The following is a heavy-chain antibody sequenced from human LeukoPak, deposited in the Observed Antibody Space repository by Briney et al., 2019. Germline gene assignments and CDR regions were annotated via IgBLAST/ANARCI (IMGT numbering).Heavy chain of an antibody. CDR2: IYYTGTT. D-gene: IGHD3-16*01. CDR3: ARRWVYDKRAFDA. V-gene: IGHV4-59*08. Sequence: SETLSLTCTVSGGSISGTYYWSWIRQPPGPGLEWIGYIYYTGTTDSNPSLKSRVTISLDTSKNQFSLNLSSVTAADTAVYYCARRWVYDKRAFDAWGQGTMVTVSS. J-gene: IGHJ3*01. CDR1: GGSISGTYY.